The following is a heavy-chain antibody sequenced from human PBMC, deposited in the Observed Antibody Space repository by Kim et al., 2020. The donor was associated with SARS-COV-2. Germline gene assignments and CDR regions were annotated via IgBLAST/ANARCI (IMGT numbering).Heavy chain of an antibody. Sequence: GGSLRLSCAASGFTFSSYAMSWVRQAPGKGLEWVSAISGSGGSTYYADSVKGRFTISRDNSKNTLYLQMNSLRAEDTAVYYCAKDDYGSEIPLAVPGGTIDYWGQGTLVTVSS. CDR3: AKDDYGSEIPLAVPGGTIDY. CDR1: GFTFSSYA. V-gene: IGHV3-23*01. CDR2: ISGSGGST. D-gene: IGHD6-19*01. J-gene: IGHJ4*02.